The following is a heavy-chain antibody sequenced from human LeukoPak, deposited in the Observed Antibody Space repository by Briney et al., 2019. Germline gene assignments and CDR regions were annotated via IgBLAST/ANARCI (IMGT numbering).Heavy chain of an antibody. CDR2: IYHSGST. CDR1: GGSISSYY. D-gene: IGHD6-6*01. V-gene: IGHV4-59*12. Sequence: SETLSLTCTVSGGSISSYYWSWIRQPPGKGLEWIGSIYHSGSTYYNPSLKSRVTISVDMSKNQFSLKLSSVTAADTAVYYCARGVARSSKFHFSYYFDYWGRGTLVTVSS. CDR3: ARGVARSSKFHFSYYFDY. J-gene: IGHJ4*02.